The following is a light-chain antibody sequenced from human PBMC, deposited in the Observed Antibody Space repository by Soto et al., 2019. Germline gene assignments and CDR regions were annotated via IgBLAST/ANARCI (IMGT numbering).Light chain of an antibody. J-gene: IGLJ2*01. CDR2: RNN. Sequence: QSVLTQPPSASGTPGQRVTISCSGRTSNIGSNYVYWYLQLPGMAPKLLIYRNNERPSGVPDRFSGSKSGTSASLAISGLRSEDEADYYCAAWDDSLSGVVFGGGTKLTVL. CDR3: AAWDDSLSGVV. CDR1: TSNIGSNY. V-gene: IGLV1-47*01.